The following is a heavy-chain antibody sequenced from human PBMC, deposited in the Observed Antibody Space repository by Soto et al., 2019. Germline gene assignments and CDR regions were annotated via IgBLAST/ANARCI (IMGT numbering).Heavy chain of an antibody. J-gene: IGHJ4*02. CDR3: ARDYLVIPHRVIDY. V-gene: IGHV3-23*01. Sequence: GGSLRLSCAASGFTFSSYAMSWVRQAPGKGLEWVSGISGNGEIILYADSVKGRFTISRDNSKNTLYLQMNSLRAEDTAVYYCARDYLVIPHRVIDYWGQGTLVTVSS. CDR2: ISGNGEII. CDR1: GFTFSSYA. D-gene: IGHD2-15*01.